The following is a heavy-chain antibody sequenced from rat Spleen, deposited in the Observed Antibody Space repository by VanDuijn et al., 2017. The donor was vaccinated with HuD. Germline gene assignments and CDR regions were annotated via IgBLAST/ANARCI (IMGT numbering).Heavy chain of an antibody. CDR2: VSSGGNT. D-gene: IGHD3-8*01. CDR1: GFSLTSDG. CDR3: ARQIPELPNYFDY. V-gene: IGHV2S12*01. Sequence: QVQLKESGPGLVQPSQTLSLTCTVSGFSLTSDGVSWVRQPPGKGLEWIAAVSSGGNTYYDSTLKSRLSISRDTSKSQVFLKMNSLQPEDTGTYYCARQIPELPNYFDYWGQGVMVTVSS. J-gene: IGHJ2*01.